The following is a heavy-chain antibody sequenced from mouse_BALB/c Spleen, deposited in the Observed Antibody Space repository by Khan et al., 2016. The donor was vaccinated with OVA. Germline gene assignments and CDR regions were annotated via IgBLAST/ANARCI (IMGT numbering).Heavy chain of an antibody. J-gene: IGHJ4*01. CDR3: ARSHYYGMSLYAMDY. CDR2: IAPGSGRD. V-gene: IGHV1S41*01. D-gene: IGHD1-1*01. Sequence: DLVKPGASVTLSCKASGYTFTSYWINWIKQRPGQGLKWIGQIAPGSGRDYYSEMFKGKATLTVDTSSSTAYIQLSTLSSEDSAVYFCARSHYYGMSLYAMDYWGQGTSVTVS. CDR1: GYTFTSYW.